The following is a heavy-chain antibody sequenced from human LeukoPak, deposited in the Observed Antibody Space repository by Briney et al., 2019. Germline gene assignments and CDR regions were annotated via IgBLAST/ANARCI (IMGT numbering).Heavy chain of an antibody. D-gene: IGHD6-19*01. CDR1: GYTFTSYG. CDR3: ARDGTSVAGTWFRDDWFDP. J-gene: IGHJ5*02. V-gene: IGHV1-18*01. CDR2: ISAYNGNT. Sequence: ASVKVSCKASGYTFTSYGISWVRQAPGQGLEWMGWISAYNGNTNYAQKLQGRVTMTTDTSTSTAYMELRSLRSDDTAVYYCARDGTSVAGTWFRDDWFDPWGQGTLVTVSS.